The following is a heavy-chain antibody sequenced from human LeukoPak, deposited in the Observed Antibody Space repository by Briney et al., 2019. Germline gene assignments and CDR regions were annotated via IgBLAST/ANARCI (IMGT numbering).Heavy chain of an antibody. CDR1: GYTFATYG. D-gene: IGHD2-2*01. Sequence: GESLKISCKGSGYTFATYGIGWVRQMPGKCLEWMGIIYPGDPRTTYSPSFQGQVTISADKSIRTAYLQWSSLKASDTAIYYCVRHLSDITSCPNYWGPGTLITVAS. J-gene: IGHJ4*02. CDR3: VRHLSDITSCPNY. V-gene: IGHV5-51*01. CDR2: IYPGDPRT.